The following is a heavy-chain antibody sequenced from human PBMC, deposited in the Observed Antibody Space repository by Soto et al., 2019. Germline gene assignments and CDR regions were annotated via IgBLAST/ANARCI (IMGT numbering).Heavy chain of an antibody. J-gene: IGHJ6*02. CDR3: ARDPDQAYGSGSYYNYYYGMDV. D-gene: IGHD3-10*01. CDR1: GFTFSSYW. CDR2: TNSDGSDT. Sequence: GGSLRLSCEASGFTFSSYWMYWVRQAPGKGLVWVSRTNSDGSDTSYADSVKGRFTISRDNAKNSLYLQMNSLRAEDTAVYYCARDPDQAYGSGSYYNYYYGMDVWGQGTTVTVSS. V-gene: IGHV3-74*01.